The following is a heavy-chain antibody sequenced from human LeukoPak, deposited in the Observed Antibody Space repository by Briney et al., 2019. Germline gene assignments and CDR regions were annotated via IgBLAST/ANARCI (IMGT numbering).Heavy chain of an antibody. Sequence: SETLSLTCTVSGGSISSSSYYWGWIRQPPGKGLEWIGSIYYSGSTYYNPSLKSRVTISVDTSKNQFSLKLSSVTAADTAVYYCASIPLAFDIWGQGTMVTVSS. J-gene: IGHJ3*02. CDR3: ASIPLAFDI. CDR2: IYYSGST. CDR1: GGSISSSSYY. V-gene: IGHV4-39*07.